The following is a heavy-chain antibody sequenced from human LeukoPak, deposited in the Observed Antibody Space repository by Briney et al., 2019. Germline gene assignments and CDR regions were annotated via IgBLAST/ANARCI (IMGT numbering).Heavy chain of an antibody. J-gene: IGHJ4*02. Sequence: GGSLRLSCTTSGLTFSTSGFNWVRQAPGKGLEWVASIGPTGFDRYHADSIKGRFTISRDNANNFLYPQMDSLRAEDTAVYYCASETNGRHYDYWGQGTLLTVSS. CDR1: GLTFSTSG. CDR3: ASETNGRHYDY. D-gene: IGHD1-14*01. V-gene: IGHV3-21*06. CDR2: IGPTGFDR.